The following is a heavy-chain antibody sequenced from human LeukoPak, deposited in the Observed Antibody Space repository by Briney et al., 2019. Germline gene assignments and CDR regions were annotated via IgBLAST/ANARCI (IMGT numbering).Heavy chain of an antibody. J-gene: IGHJ5*02. D-gene: IGHD3-9*01. CDR1: GYTFTSYG. Sequence: GASVKVSCKASGYTFTSYGISWVRQAPGQGLEWMGWISAYNGNTNYAQKLQGRVTMTTDTSTSTAYMELRSLRSDDTAVYYCARGGYYDILTGYSRPCSKHCLTNWLDPWGQGTLVTVSS. CDR3: ARGGYYDILTGYSRPCSKHCLTNWLDP. CDR2: ISAYNGNT. V-gene: IGHV1-18*01.